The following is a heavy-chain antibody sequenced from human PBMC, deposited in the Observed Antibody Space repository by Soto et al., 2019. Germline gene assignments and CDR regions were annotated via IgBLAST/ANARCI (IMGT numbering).Heavy chain of an antibody. V-gene: IGHV1-18*01. CDR1: GYTFTNYG. CDR3: ARVRQLVGYFYYYMDV. J-gene: IGHJ6*03. CDR2: IGAYNGNT. Sequence: GASVKVSCKASGYTFTNYGITWVRQAPGQGLEWMGGIGAYNGNTHYTQRLQGRVTMTTDTSTSTAYMELRGLRSDDTAVYYYARVRQLVGYFYYYMDVWGKGTTVTVS. D-gene: IGHD6-6*01.